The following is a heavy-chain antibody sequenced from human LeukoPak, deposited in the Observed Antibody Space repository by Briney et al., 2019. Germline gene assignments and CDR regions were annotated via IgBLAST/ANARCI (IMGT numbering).Heavy chain of an antibody. CDR2: ISGSGGST. CDR1: GFTFSSYA. CDR3: ARGHMGGSYEENWFDP. V-gene: IGHV3-23*01. Sequence: GGSLRLSCAASGFTFSSYAMSWVRQAPGKGLEWVSAISGSGGSTYYADSVKGRFTISRDNAKNSLYLQMNSLRAEDTALYHCARGHMGGSYEENWFDPWGQGTLVTVSS. D-gene: IGHD1-26*01. J-gene: IGHJ5*02.